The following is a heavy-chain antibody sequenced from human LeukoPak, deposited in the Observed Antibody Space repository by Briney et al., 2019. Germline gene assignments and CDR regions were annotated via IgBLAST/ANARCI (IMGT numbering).Heavy chain of an antibody. Sequence: PGGSLRLSCAVSGFTFSSYWMHWVRQAPGKGLVWVSRINSDGSSTNYADSVKGRFTISRDNAKNTRYLQMNSLRDEDTAVYYGALLWCGESAYWGQGTLVTVSS. V-gene: IGHV3-74*01. CDR1: GFTFSSYW. CDR3: ALLWCGESAY. D-gene: IGHD3-10*01. CDR2: INSDGSST. J-gene: IGHJ4*02.